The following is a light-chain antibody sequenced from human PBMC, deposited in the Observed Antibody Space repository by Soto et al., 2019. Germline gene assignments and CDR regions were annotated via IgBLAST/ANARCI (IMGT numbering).Light chain of an antibody. Sequence: QSVLTQPPSASGTPGQRVTISCSGSSSNIGSNTVNWYQQVPGTAPRLLIQRNNERPSGVPDRFSGSKSGTSVSLAISGLRSDDEATYYCASWDDTLDAQVFGGGTKVTVL. J-gene: IGLJ3*02. V-gene: IGLV1-44*01. CDR2: RNN. CDR1: SSNIGSNT. CDR3: ASWDDTLDAQV.